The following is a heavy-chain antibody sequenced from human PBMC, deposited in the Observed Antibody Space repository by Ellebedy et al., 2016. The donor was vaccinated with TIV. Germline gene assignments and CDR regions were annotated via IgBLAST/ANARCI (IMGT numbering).Heavy chain of an antibody. CDR3: ARGVLNSGYYPDK. CDR2: ISSDVTGP. V-gene: IGHV3-74*01. CDR1: GFTFSCCA. Sequence: PGGSLRLSCAASGFTFSCCAMSWVRQVPGKGLVWVSRISSDVTGPTYADSVRGRFTISRDNAKNTVYLQMHSLRVEDTAVYYCARGVLNSGYYPDKWGPGTLVTVSS. D-gene: IGHD3-22*01. J-gene: IGHJ4*02.